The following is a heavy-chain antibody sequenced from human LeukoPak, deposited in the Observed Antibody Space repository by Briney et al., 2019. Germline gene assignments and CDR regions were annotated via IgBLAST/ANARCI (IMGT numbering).Heavy chain of an antibody. D-gene: IGHD6-19*01. V-gene: IGHV4-34*01. CDR1: GGSFSGYY. CDR3: ARVLRYSSGWYNWFDP. Sequence: KPSETLSLTCAVYGGSFSGYYWSWIRQPPEKGLEWIGEINHSGSTNYNPSLKSRVTISVDTSKNQFSLKLSSVTAADTAVYYCARVLRYSSGWYNWFDPWGQGTLVTVSS. J-gene: IGHJ5*02. CDR2: INHSGST.